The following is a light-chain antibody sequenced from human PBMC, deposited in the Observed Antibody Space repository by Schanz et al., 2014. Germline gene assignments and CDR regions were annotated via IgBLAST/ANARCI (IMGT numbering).Light chain of an antibody. J-gene: IGKJ1*01. CDR1: QSVSSY. Sequence: EIVLTQSPATLSLSPGERATLSCRASQSVSSYLAWYQQKPGQAPRLLIYDASNRATGIPARFSGSGSVTDFTLTISRLEPEDFAVYYCQQYSRSPQTFGQGTRVEI. CDR3: QQYSRSPQT. V-gene: IGKV3-11*01. CDR2: DAS.